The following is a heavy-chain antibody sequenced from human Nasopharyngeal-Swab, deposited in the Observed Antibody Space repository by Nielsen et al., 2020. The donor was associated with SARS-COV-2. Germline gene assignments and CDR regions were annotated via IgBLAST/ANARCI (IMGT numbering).Heavy chain of an antibody. CDR2: INAGNGNT. V-gene: IGHV1-3*01. CDR3: ARDVDTAMVFDY. J-gene: IGHJ4*02. D-gene: IGHD5-18*01. Sequence: ASVKVSCKASGYTFTSYAMHWVRQAPGQRLEWMGWINAGNGNTKYSQKFQGRVTLTRDTSASTAYMELSSLRSEDTAVYYCARDVDTAMVFDYWGQGTLVTVSS. CDR1: GYTFTSYA.